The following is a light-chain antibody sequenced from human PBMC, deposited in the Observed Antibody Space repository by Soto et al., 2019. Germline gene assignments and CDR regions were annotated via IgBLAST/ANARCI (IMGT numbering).Light chain of an antibody. Sequence: IVLTQSPATLSLSPGERAALSCRASQSVSTSLAWSQHKPGQAPRLIIYDASKRAPGIPARFSGSGSGTDFTLTISSLEPEDFAVYYCQVRDVWPSFGQGTKVEIE. V-gene: IGKV3-11*01. CDR2: DAS. CDR1: QSVSTS. CDR3: QVRDVWPS. J-gene: IGKJ1*01.